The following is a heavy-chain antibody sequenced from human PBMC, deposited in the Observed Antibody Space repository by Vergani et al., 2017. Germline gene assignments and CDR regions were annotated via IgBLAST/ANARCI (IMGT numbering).Heavy chain of an antibody. J-gene: IGHJ5*02. CDR3: ARGGDWSWFDP. Sequence: QVQLQESGPGLVKPSQTLSLTCTVSGGSISSGSYYWSWIRQPAGKGLEWIGRIYTSGSTNYNPSLKSRVTISVDTSKNQFSLKLSSVTAADTAVYYCARGGDWSWFDPWGQGTLVTVSS. D-gene: IGHD3-3*01. V-gene: IGHV4-61*02. CDR1: GGSISSGSYY. CDR2: IYTSGST.